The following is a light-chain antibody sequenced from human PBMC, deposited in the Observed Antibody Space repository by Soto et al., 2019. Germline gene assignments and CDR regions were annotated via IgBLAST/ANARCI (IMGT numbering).Light chain of an antibody. Sequence: QLVLTQAPSASASLGASVKLTCTLSSGHSSYTIAWHQHQSEKGPRYLMKLHSDGSHSKGDGIPDRFSGSSSGAERYLTISSLQSEDEADYYCQTWGTGFVVLGGGTKLTVL. V-gene: IGLV4-69*01. CDR1: SGHSSYT. J-gene: IGLJ2*01. CDR3: QTWGTGFVV. CDR2: LHSDGSH.